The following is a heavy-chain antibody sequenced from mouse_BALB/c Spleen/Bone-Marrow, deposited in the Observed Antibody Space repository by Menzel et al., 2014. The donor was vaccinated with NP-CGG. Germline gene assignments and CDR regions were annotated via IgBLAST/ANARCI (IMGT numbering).Heavy chain of an antibody. CDR1: GFNIKDYY. CDR3: VAYYRYEYYFDY. D-gene: IGHD2-14*01. Sequence: EVQLQQSGAELVRPGALVKLSCKASGFNIKDYYMHWVKQRPEQGLEWIGWIDPENGNTIYDPKFQGKASITADTSSNTAYLQLSSLTSEDTAVYYCVAYYRYEYYFDYWGQGTTITVSS. V-gene: IGHV14-1*02. CDR2: IDPENGNT. J-gene: IGHJ2*01.